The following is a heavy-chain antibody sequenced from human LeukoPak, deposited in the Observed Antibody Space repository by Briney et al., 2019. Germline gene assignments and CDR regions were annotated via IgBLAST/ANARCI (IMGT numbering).Heavy chain of an antibody. CDR3: ARETSGSYYIDC. Sequence: GGSLRLSXAVSGFTLSTYSMNWVRQAPGKGLEWVSSISSSSYIYYADSVKGRFTISRDNAKNSLYLQMNSLRAEDTAVYHCARETSGSYYIDCWGQGTLVTVSS. V-gene: IGHV3-21*01. CDR2: ISSSSYI. CDR1: GFTLSTYS. J-gene: IGHJ4*02. D-gene: IGHD1-26*01.